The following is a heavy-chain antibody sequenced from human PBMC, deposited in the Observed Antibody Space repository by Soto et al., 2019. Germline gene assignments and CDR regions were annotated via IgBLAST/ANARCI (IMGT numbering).Heavy chain of an antibody. Sequence: EVQLLESGGGLVQPGGSLRLSCAASGFTFTSYAMSWVRQAPGKGLEWVSAITPSGGSTYYADSVRGRLTISRDNSKHTLYLQMNSLRAEDTAVYYCAKYQGEYSWGNFDYWGQGTLVTVSS. CDR1: GFTFTSYA. D-gene: IGHD5-18*01. V-gene: IGHV3-23*01. CDR3: AKYQGEYSWGNFDY. J-gene: IGHJ4*02. CDR2: ITPSGGST.